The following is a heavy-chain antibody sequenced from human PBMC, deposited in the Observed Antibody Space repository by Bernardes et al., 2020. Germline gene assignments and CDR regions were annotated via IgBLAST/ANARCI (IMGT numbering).Heavy chain of an antibody. D-gene: IGHD4-17*01. V-gene: IGHV1-8*01. CDR2: INPKSGNT. CDR1: GYTFTSYD. Sequence: ASVKVSCKASGYTFTSYDINWVRQATGQGLEWMGWINPKSGNTGSAQKFQGRVTMPRDTSMGTAYMELSSLRSEDTAMYYCARVYGDPDYWGQGTLVTVSS. J-gene: IGHJ4*02. CDR3: ARVYGDPDY.